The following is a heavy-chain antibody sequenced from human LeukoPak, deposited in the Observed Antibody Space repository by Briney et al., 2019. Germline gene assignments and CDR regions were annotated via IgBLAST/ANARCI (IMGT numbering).Heavy chain of an antibody. J-gene: IGHJ4*02. D-gene: IGHD4-17*01. CDR3: AKDLNYGDLLDY. CDR2: ISGSGGSA. CDR1: GFTFSTYA. Sequence: GGSLRLSCAASGFTFSTYAMTWVRQAPGKGLEWVSDISGSGGSAYYADSVKGRFTISRDNSKNTLYLQMNSLRAEDTAVYYCAKDLNYGDLLDYWGQGTLVTVSS. V-gene: IGHV3-23*01.